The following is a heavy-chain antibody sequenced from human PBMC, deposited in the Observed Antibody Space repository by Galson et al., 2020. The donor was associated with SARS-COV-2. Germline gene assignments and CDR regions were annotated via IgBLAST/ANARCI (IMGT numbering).Heavy chain of an antibody. Sequence: GGSLRLSCAAAASTLSNYWMSWVRQAPGKGLEWVANIKQDGSEKHYVDSVKGRLTISRDNAKNSLYLQMNSLRAEDTAVYYCARGNGYCSGGSCFKNYYYYGMDVWGQGTTVTVSS. CDR1: ASTLSNYW. V-gene: IGHV3-7*04. J-gene: IGHJ6*02. CDR2: IKQDGSEK. D-gene: IGHD2-15*01. CDR3: ARGNGYCSGGSCFKNYYYYGMDV.